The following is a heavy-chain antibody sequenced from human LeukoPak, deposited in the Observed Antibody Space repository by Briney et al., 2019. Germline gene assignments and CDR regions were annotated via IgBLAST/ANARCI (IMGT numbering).Heavy chain of an antibody. Sequence: GGSLRLSXAASGFTFSSYAMSWVRQAPGKGMEWVSAISGSGGSTYYADSVKGRFTISRDNSKNTPYLQMNSLRAEDTAVYYCAKGLKTVRGYCSGGSCRDYWGQGTLVTVSS. J-gene: IGHJ4*02. CDR3: AKGLKTVRGYCSGGSCRDY. V-gene: IGHV3-23*01. CDR1: GFTFSSYA. D-gene: IGHD2-15*01. CDR2: ISGSGGST.